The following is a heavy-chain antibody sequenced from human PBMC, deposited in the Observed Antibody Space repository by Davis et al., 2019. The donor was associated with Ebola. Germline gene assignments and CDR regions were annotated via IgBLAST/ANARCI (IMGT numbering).Heavy chain of an antibody. CDR3: AREVSYSDSSGYYYYYGMDV. D-gene: IGHD3-22*01. V-gene: IGHV3-11*04. CDR1: GFTFSDYY. CDR2: ISSSGSTI. Sequence: GESLKISCAASGFTFSDYYMSWIRQAPGKGLEWVSYISSSGSTIYYADSVKGRFTISRDNAKNSLYLQMNSLRAEDTAVYYCAREVSYSDSSGYYYYYGMDVWGQGTTVTVSS. J-gene: IGHJ6*02.